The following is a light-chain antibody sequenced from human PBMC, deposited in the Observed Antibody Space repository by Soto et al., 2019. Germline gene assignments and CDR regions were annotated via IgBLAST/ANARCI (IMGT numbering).Light chain of an antibody. CDR3: QQYNSYSSLT. J-gene: IGKJ1*01. CDR2: DAS. Sequence: DIQMTQSPSTLSVSVGDRVTITCRASQSIRRYLGWYQQKPGKAPKLLIYDASSLESGVPSRFSGSGSGTEFTLTISSLQADDFATYYCQQYNSYSSLTFGQGTKVEI. CDR1: QSIRRY. V-gene: IGKV1-5*01.